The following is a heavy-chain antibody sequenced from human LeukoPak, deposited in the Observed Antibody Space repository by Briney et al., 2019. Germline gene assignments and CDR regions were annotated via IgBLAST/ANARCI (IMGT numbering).Heavy chain of an antibody. CDR3: ASIPPYGSVDY. CDR1: GGSISGGSYY. Sequence: SETLSLTCTVSGGSISGGSYYWSWIRQPAGKGLEWIGRIYTSGSTNYNPSLKSRVTISVDTSKNQFSLKLSSVTAADTAVYYCASIPPYGSVDYWGQGTLVTVSS. CDR2: IYTSGST. J-gene: IGHJ4*02. D-gene: IGHD5-24*01. V-gene: IGHV4-61*02.